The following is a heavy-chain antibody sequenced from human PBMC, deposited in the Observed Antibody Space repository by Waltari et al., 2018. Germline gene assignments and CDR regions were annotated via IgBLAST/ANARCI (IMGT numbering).Heavy chain of an antibody. CDR3: ARSLGDPDYFDY. V-gene: IGHV4-39*01. CDR2: IYYGGST. D-gene: IGHD2-21*02. CDR1: GGSIRSSNYY. Sequence: QLQLQESGPGLVKPSETLSLTCTVSGGSIRSSNYYWGWIRQPPGKGLEWIGSIYYGGSTYYNPSLKSRVTISVDTSKNQFSLKLSSVTAADTAFYYCARSLGDPDYFDYWGQGTLVTVSS. J-gene: IGHJ4*02.